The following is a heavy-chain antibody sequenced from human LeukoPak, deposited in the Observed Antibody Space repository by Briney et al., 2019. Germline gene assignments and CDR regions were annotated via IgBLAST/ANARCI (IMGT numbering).Heavy chain of an antibody. J-gene: IGHJ6*02. V-gene: IGHV3-30*18. CDR1: GFTFSSYG. Sequence: GGSLRLSCAASGFTFSSYGMHWVRQAPGKGLEWVAVISYDESNKYYADSVKGRFTISRDNSKNTLYLQMNSLRAEDTAVYYCAKGRGSGLGYCSSTSCFYYYYGMDVWGQGTTVTVSS. D-gene: IGHD2-2*01. CDR3: AKGRGSGLGYCSSTSCFYYYYGMDV. CDR2: ISYDESNK.